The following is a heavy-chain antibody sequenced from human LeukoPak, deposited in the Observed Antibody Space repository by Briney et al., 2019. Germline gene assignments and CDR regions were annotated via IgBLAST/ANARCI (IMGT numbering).Heavy chain of an antibody. D-gene: IGHD3-22*01. J-gene: IGHJ3*01. CDR2: IYSGGSGNT. V-gene: IGHV3-53*01. CDR1: GFTVSSNY. CDR3: ARTIYYYESTSYFSDAFDV. Sequence: GGSLRLSCAASGFTVSSNYMSWVRQAPGKGLEWVSVIYSGGSGNTFYADSVKGRFTISRDDAKNSLYLEMDSLRAEDTAVYYCARTIYYYESTSYFSDAFDVWGQGTMVTVSS.